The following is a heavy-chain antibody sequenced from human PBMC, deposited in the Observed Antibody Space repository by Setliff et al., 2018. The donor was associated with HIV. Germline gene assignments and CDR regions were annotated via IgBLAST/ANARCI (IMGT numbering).Heavy chain of an antibody. J-gene: IGHJ3*01. CDR1: VFTFTTYD. V-gene: IGHV3-23*01. Sequence: GGSLRLPCVASVFTFTTYDMTWVRQAPGKGLEWVSYITDSGAYYADSVKGRFTISRDTSKNTLYLQLNSLRAEDTAVYYCRIPPNGGRSFDVWGQGTMVTVSS. CDR3: RIPPNGGRSFDV. CDR2: ITDSGA. D-gene: IGHD2-8*01.